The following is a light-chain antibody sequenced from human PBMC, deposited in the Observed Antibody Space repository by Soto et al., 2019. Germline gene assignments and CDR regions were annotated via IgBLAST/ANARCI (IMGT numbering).Light chain of an antibody. Sequence: EIVLTQSPGTLSLSPGERATLSCRASQSVSSNYLAWYQQKPGQAPRLLIYGASNRATGIPDRFSGSGSGTDSTLTISRLEPEDFAVYYCQQYGSSPPITFGQGTRLEIK. CDR3: QQYGSSPPIT. CDR2: GAS. J-gene: IGKJ5*01. CDR1: QSVSSNY. V-gene: IGKV3-20*01.